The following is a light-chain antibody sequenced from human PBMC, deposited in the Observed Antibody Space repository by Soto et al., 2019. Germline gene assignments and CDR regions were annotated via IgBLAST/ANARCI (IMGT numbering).Light chain of an antibody. CDR1: GSNIGDNS. V-gene: IGLV1-51*01. CDR3: GTWDSSLSAYV. J-gene: IGLJ1*01. Sequence: QYVLTQPPSVSAAPGQKVTISCSGGGSNIGDNSVSWYQQFSGAAPQLLIYGNNERPSGIPDRFSGSKSGTSATLGITGLQTGDEADYSCGTWDSSLSAYVFGPGTKLTVL. CDR2: GNN.